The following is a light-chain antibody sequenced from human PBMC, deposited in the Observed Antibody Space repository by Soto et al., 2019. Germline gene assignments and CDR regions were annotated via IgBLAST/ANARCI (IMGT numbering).Light chain of an antibody. V-gene: IGLV4-69*01. CDR3: QTWGTGFQV. CDR2: LNNDGSH. Sequence: QSVLTQPPSASASLGASVKLTCTLSSGHSSYAIAWHQKQPETGPRYLMDLNNDGSHTKGDGIPDRFSGSSSGAERYLIISGLQSEDEADYYCQTWGTGFQVFGGGTKLTVL. J-gene: IGLJ2*01. CDR1: SGHSSYA.